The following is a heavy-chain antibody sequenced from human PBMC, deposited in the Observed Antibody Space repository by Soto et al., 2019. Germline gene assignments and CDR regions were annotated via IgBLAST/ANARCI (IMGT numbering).Heavy chain of an antibody. Sequence: SETLSLTCAVSGYSISSGYYWGWIRQPPGKGLEWIGSIYHSGSTYNNPSLKSRVTISVDTSKNPFSMKLGFVSAADTAVYYCARVGGYGMDVWGQGTMVTVSS. CDR3: ARVGGYGMDV. J-gene: IGHJ6*02. CDR1: GYSISSGYY. D-gene: IGHD3-10*01. V-gene: IGHV4-38-2*01. CDR2: IYHSGST.